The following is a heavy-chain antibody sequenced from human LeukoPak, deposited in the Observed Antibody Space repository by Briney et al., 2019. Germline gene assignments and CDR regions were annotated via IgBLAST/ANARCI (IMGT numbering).Heavy chain of an antibody. V-gene: IGHV4-59*01. CDR2: IYYSGST. Sequence: SETLSLTCIVSGGSISSNYWSWFRQPPGKGLEWIGYIYYSGSTNYNPSLKSRVTISVDTSKNQFSLKLSSVTAADTAVYYCARGGGYYFDYWGQGTLVTVSS. J-gene: IGHJ4*02. CDR3: ARGGGYYFDY. CDR1: GGSISSNY. D-gene: IGHD3-16*01.